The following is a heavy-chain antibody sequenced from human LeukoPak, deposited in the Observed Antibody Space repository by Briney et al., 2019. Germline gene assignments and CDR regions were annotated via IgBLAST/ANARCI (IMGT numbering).Heavy chain of an antibody. V-gene: IGHV1-18*01. D-gene: IGHD3-9*01. Sequence: ASVKVSCKASGYTFTSYGISWVRQAPGQGLEWMGWISAYNGNTNYAQKLQGRVTMTTDTSTSTAYMELRSLRSDDTAVYYCARSPITIFSFERKERKLPLDYWGQGTLVTVSS. J-gene: IGHJ4*02. CDR1: GYTFTSYG. CDR2: ISAYNGNT. CDR3: ARSPITIFSFERKERKLPLDY.